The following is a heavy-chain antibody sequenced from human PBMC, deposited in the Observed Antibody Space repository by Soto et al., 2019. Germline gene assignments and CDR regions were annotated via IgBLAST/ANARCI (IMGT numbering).Heavy chain of an antibody. J-gene: IGHJ6*02. CDR3: ARGHAGIIGAMDV. CDR2: IRAYNIDT. CDR1: GYRFETYA. D-gene: IGHD3-16*02. Sequence: QVQLVQSGAEVKKPGASVKVSCKSSGYRFETYAISWVRQAPGQGLEWLGWIRAYNIDTYYAQKFQDRVTMTTDTSTGTAYMELRSLRADDTAVYYCARGHAGIIGAMDVWGQLTTGTVSS. V-gene: IGHV1-18*01.